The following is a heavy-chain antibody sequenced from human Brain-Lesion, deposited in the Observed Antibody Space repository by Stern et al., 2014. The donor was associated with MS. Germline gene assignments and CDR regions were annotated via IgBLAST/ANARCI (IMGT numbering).Heavy chain of an antibody. CDR2: VYYTGST. Sequence: QVQLEESGPGLVKPSETLSLTCTVSGGSITSSSYYWGWIRQPPGRGLEYIGTVYYTGSTFYDPSLTSRVTISVDTSKNQVPLKLPSVTAADTAVYYCVRPDIMGTIWNWGQGTLVTVSS. D-gene: IGHD1-26*01. CDR1: GGSITSSSYY. CDR3: VRPDIMGTIWN. V-gene: IGHV4-39*01. J-gene: IGHJ4*02.